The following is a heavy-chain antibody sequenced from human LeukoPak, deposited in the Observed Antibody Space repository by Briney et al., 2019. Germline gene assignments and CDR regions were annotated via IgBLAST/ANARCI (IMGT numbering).Heavy chain of an antibody. D-gene: IGHD3-9*01. CDR2: FYYSGST. J-gene: IGHJ5*02. CDR1: GGSISSYY. CDR3: AGGSVDILTGYKEGWFDP. V-gene: IGHV4-59*01. Sequence: SETLSLTCTVSGGSISSYYWSWIRQPPGKGLEWIGYFYYSGSTNYNPSLKSRVTISVDTSKNQFSLKLSSVTAADTAVYYCAGGSVDILTGYKEGWFDPWGQGTLVTVSS.